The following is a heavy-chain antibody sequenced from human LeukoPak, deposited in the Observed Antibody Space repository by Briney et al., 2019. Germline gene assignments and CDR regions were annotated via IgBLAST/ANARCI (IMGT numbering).Heavy chain of an antibody. CDR2: ISGFGGST. D-gene: IGHD2-2*01. CDR3: ARPKYSNSYYWFDP. V-gene: IGHV3-23*01. CDR1: GFTFSDYA. J-gene: IGHJ5*02. Sequence: PGGSLRLSCAASGFTFSDYAMTWVRQAPGKGLEWASGISGFGGSTYYADSMKGRFTISRDNSKNTLFLQMHSLRADDTAVYYCARPKYSNSYYWFDPWGQGTLVTVSS.